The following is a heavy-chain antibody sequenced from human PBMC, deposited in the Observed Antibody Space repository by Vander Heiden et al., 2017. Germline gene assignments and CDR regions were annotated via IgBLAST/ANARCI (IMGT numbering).Heavy chain of an antibody. D-gene: IGHD2-2*01. CDR3: VREYCDTTSCYGADH. CDR2: ISTENDDT. J-gene: IGHJ4*02. V-gene: IGHV1-18*01. CDR1: GYSFTIFG. Sequence: QVQLVQSAVEVKTPGASVKVSCKASGYSFTIFGISWVRRAPGQGLEWIGWISTENDDTKYAQKFQDRVIMTRDTSTTTVYMELRSLRVDDTAVYYCVREYCDTTSCYGADHWGQGTLVTVTS.